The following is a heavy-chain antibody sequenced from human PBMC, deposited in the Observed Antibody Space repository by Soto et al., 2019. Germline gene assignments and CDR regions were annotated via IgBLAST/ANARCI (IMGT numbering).Heavy chain of an antibody. Sequence: SDTLSHTCTFSNYSISSYYWSWIRQPPGKRLEWIGYISYSGSTDYNPSLKSRVTISGDTSKNQFSLKVSSVTAADTAVYYCARGTSWQLPFDYWGQGTLVNVSA. D-gene: IGHD6-13*01. CDR1: NYSISSYY. CDR3: ARGTSWQLPFDY. CDR2: ISYSGST. V-gene: IGHV4-59*01. J-gene: IGHJ4*02.